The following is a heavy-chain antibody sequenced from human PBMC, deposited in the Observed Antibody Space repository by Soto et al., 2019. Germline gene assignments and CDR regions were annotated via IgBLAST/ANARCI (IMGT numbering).Heavy chain of an antibody. CDR1: GGTFSSYA. CDR2: IIPIFGTA. CDR3: AKLFYYDSSGYPLQGG. Sequence: QVQLVQSGAEVKKPGSSVKVSCKASGGTFSSYAISWVRQAPGQGLEWMGGIIPIFGTANYAQKVQGRVTITPDESTSTAYMELRSLRSEDTAVYYGAKLFYYDSSGYPLQGGWGQGTLVTV. D-gene: IGHD3-22*01. J-gene: IGHJ4*02. V-gene: IGHV1-69*05.